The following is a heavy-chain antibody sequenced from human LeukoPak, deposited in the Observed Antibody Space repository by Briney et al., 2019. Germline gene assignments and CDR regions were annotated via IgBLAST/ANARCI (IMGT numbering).Heavy chain of an antibody. Sequence: GGSLRLSCAASGLTFSRYPMSWVRQAPGKGLEWVSAISTSGESTYYADSVKGRFTISRDNSKNTQYLQMNRLRAEDTAVYYCAKRYFGNYYFDSWGQGTLVSVSS. CDR2: ISTSGEST. D-gene: IGHD3-10*01. CDR3: AKRYFGNYYFDS. J-gene: IGHJ4*02. CDR1: GLTFSRYP. V-gene: IGHV3-23*01.